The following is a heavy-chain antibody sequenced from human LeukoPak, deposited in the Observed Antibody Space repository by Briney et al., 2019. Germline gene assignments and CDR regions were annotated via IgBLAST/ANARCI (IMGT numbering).Heavy chain of an antibody. CDR3: VRDIPYVGSFLYFDY. D-gene: IGHD1-26*01. CDR1: GFIFGNYW. Sequence: GGSLRLSCVGSGFIFGNYWMSWVREAPGKGLEWVTHINQAGSEKYYVESVKGRFTISRDNAKSSLSLQMNGLRVEDTALYYCVRDIPYVGSFLYFDYWGQGALVTVST. V-gene: IGHV3-7*01. J-gene: IGHJ4*02. CDR2: INQAGSEK.